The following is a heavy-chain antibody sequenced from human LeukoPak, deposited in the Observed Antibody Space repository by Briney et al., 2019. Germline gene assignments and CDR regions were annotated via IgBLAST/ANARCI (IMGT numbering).Heavy chain of an antibody. D-gene: IGHD3-16*01. CDR3: AGGGIGIGDDALDV. V-gene: IGHV3-23*01. CDR1: GFTFSSYA. Sequence: GGSLRLSCAASGFTFSSYAMSWVRLAPGKGLEWVSGISATGGSTHYADSVKGRFTISRDNFKNTLYLQMNSLGVEDTAIYYCAGGGIGIGDDALDVWGQGTMVTVSS. CDR2: ISATGGST. J-gene: IGHJ3*01.